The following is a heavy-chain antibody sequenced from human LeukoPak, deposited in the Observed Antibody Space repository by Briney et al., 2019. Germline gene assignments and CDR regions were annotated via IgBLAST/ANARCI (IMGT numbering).Heavy chain of an antibody. J-gene: IGHJ4*02. CDR3: AVSGTFPY. CDR1: GLIFSTYG. V-gene: IGHV3-30*02. CDR2: IRYDGSNK. Sequence: GGSLRLSCAASGLIFSTYGMHWVRQAPGKGLEWVAFIRYDGSNKYYADSVKGRFTISRDNSKNTLYLQMSSLRAEDTAVYYCAVSGTFPYWGRGTLVTVSS. D-gene: IGHD1-26*01.